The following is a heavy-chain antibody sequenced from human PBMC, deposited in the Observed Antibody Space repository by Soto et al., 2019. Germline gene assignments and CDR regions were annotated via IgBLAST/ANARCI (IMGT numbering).Heavy chain of an antibody. J-gene: IGHJ4*02. V-gene: IGHV1-69*12. Sequence: QFQLLQSGAEVKKPGSSVTFSCKASGGTFSSYAISWVRQAPGQGLEWMGGIIPIFGTANYAQKFQGRVTITADESTSTAYMELSSLRSEDTAVYYCARGITMNRPLDYWGQGTLVTVSS. CDR3: ARGITMNRPLDY. CDR1: GGTFSSYA. CDR2: IIPIFGTA. D-gene: IGHD3-22*01.